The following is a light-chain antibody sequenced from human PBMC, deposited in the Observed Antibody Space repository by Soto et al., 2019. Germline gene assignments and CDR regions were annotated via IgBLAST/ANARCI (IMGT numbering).Light chain of an antibody. Sequence: DIEMTQSPYAISASVGYRVTITCRASQDISDFLAWFQQKPGEVPKRLIYAASSLESGVPSRFSGSGSGTEFTLTISSLQPEDFATYYCLQNNRYPWTFGQGTKVDI. CDR3: LQNNRYPWT. V-gene: IGKV1-17*03. J-gene: IGKJ1*01. CDR2: AAS. CDR1: QDISDF.